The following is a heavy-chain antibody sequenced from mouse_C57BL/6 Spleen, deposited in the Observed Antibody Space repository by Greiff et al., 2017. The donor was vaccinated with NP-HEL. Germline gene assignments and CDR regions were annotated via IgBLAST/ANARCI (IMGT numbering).Heavy chain of an antibody. V-gene: IGHV1-64*01. CDR3: ARGGAYYSSMDY. Sequence: QVQLQQPGAELVKPGASVKLSCKASGYTFTGYWMHWVKQRPGQGLEWIGMIHPNSGSTNYNEKFKSKATLTVDKSSSTAYMQLSSLTSEDSAVYYCARGGAYYSSMDYWGQGTSVTVSS. CDR2: IHPNSGST. CDR1: GYTFTGYW. D-gene: IGHD2-12*01. J-gene: IGHJ4*01.